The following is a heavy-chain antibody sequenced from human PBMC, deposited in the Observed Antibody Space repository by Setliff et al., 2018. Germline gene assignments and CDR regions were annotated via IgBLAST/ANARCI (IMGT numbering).Heavy chain of an antibody. CDR2: VYYSGTT. V-gene: IGHV4-59*01. D-gene: IGHD3-22*01. CDR3: ARDSALHSYHYDSSGYLDY. Sequence: PSETLSLTCTVSGGSISSYYWSWIRQPPGKGLEWIGYVYYSGTTNYNPLFKSRVTISVDRPKNQFSLKLSSVTAADTGVYYCARDSALHSYHYDSSGYLDYWGQGALVTVSS. J-gene: IGHJ4*02. CDR1: GGSISSYY.